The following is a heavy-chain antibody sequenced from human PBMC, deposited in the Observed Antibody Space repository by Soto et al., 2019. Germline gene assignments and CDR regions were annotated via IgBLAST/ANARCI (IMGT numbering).Heavy chain of an antibody. CDR2: IYWADDK. CDR1: GFSITGNGEG. J-gene: IGHJ4*02. Sequence: SGPTLVNPTQTLTLTCTFSGFSITGNGEGVGWIRQPPGKALEWLALIYWADDKRYSPSLRNRLTITLDNSKDQVILTMTDMGPADTATYCCVHGYVQLLASFHYFDSWGQGTQVTVSS. V-gene: IGHV2-5*02. CDR3: VHGYVQLLASFHYFDS. D-gene: IGHD2-2*01.